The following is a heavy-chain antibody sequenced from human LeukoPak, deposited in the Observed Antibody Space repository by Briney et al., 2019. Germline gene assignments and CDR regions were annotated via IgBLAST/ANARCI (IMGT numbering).Heavy chain of an antibody. J-gene: IGHJ4*02. CDR1: GFTFSSYA. V-gene: IGHV3-23*01. Sequence: GGSLRLSCAASGFTFSSYAMSWVRQAPGKGLEWVSAISGSGGSTYYADSVKGRFTISRDNSKNTLYLQMNSLRAEDTAVYYCASHVLRFLEWFSLDYWGQGTLVTVSS. CDR2: ISGSGGST. D-gene: IGHD3-3*01. CDR3: ASHVLRFLEWFSLDY.